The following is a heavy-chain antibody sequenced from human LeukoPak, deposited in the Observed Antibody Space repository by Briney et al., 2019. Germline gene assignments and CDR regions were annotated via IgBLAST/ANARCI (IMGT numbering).Heavy chain of an antibody. D-gene: IGHD3-16*01. J-gene: IGHJ5*02. CDR3: ASQSFARFDP. CDR2: ISTSSSYI. Sequence: GGSLRLSCAASGFTFSSYGMRWVRQAPGKGLEWVSSISTSSSYIYYADSVKGRFTISRDNAKNSLYLQMNSLRAEDTAVYYCASQSFARFDPWGQGTLVTVSS. V-gene: IGHV3-21*01. CDR1: GFTFSSYG.